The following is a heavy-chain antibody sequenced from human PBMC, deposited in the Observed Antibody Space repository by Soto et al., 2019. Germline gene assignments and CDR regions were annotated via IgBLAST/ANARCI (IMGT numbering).Heavy chain of an antibody. CDR3: ARAVVLTFTRFYDMDV. CDR1: GGTFSSYS. Sequence: QVQLVQSGAEVKTPGSSVKVSCKASGGTFSSYSINWVRQAPGQGLEWMGRFTPMFGTTDYAQRFQGRVTFTADESTSTASMEVTNLTSEDTAVYYCARAVVLTFTRFYDMDVWGQGTTVTVSS. CDR2: FTPMFGTT. V-gene: IGHV1-69*01. D-gene: IGHD3-9*01. J-gene: IGHJ6*02.